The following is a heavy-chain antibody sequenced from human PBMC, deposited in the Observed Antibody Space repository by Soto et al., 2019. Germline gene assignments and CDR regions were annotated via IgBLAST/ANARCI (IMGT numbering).Heavy chain of an antibody. V-gene: IGHV4-59*08. J-gene: IGHJ4*02. CDR2: TDYSGNT. CDR3: ARAVGDPLYYLDY. Sequence: QVQLQESGPGLVRPSETLSLTCTVSSDSISSYYWIWSRHSPGKGLEWIGDTDYSGNTNYNPSLKSRVTISGDTSKNQFSLRLSSVTAADTAVYYCARAVGDPLYYLDYWGQGTLVTVSS. D-gene: IGHD6-19*01. CDR1: SDSISSYY.